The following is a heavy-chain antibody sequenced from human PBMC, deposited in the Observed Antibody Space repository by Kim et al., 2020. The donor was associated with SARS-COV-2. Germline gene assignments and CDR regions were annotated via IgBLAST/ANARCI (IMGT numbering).Heavy chain of an antibody. CDR1: GFFVSNSY. V-gene: IGHV3-53*01. CDR3: STLGPVTAQYYYGMDL. D-gene: IGHD2-21*02. Sequence: GGSLRLSCAASGFFVSNSYLSWVRQAPGKGLEWVSVIYTGTTTNYADSAMDRFTISSDNSRNTAHLLLNSLIADDTAAEYCSTLGPVTAQYYYGMDLW. CDR2: IYTGTTT. J-gene: IGHJ6*01.